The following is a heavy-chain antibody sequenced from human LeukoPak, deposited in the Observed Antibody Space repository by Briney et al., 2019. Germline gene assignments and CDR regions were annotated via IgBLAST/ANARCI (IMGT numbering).Heavy chain of an antibody. CDR1: GFPFISYW. V-gene: IGHV3-7*01. CDR3: ARDISGYEGGFDY. CDR2: IKQDGREK. Sequence: GGSLRPSCAASGFPFISYWMSWVPQAPGKGLEWGANIKQDGREKYYVDPVKGRFTISRDNAKNSLYLQMNSLRAEDTAVYYCARDISGYEGGFDYWGQGTLVTVSS. D-gene: IGHD5-12*01. J-gene: IGHJ4*02.